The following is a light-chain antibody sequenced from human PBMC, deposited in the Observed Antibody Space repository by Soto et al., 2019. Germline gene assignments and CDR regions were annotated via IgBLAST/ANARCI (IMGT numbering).Light chain of an antibody. CDR3: QQRSNWPS. J-gene: IGKJ5*01. CDR2: DAS. CDR1: QSIRNN. Sequence: EIVLTQSPATLSLSPWGRATLSCRASQSIRNNLAWYQQKPGQPPRLLIYDASYRATDIPARFSGSGSGTDFTLTINSLESEDFAIYHCQQRSNWPSFGQGTRLEIK. V-gene: IGKV3-11*01.